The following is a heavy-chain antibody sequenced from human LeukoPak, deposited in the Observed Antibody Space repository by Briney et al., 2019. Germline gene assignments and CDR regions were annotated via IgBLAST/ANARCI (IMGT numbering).Heavy chain of an antibody. D-gene: IGHD3-22*01. CDR2: ISYDGSNK. CDR1: GFTFSSYA. Sequence: PGGSLRLSCAASGFTFSSYAMHWVRQAPGKGLEWVAVISYDGSNKYYADSVKGRFTISRDNSKNTLYLQMKSLRAEDTAVYYCARGRFSYDNTGYSSFYYWGQGTPVTVSS. V-gene: IGHV3-30-3*01. J-gene: IGHJ4*02. CDR3: ARGRFSYDNTGYSSFYY.